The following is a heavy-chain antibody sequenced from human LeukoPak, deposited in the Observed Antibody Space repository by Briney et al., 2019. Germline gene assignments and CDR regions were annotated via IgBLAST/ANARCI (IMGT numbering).Heavy chain of an antibody. Sequence: GRSLRLSCVVSGISFSSHGMHWVRQAPGKGLEWMAVIWYDGTNKDYADSVKGRFTISRDNSKNTLFLQMTSLRAEDTAVYYCARVRNNYDSSGFSAAEYWGQGTLVTVSS. D-gene: IGHD3-22*01. V-gene: IGHV3-33*01. CDR3: ARVRNNYDSSGFSAAEY. CDR1: GISFSSHG. J-gene: IGHJ4*02. CDR2: IWYDGTNK.